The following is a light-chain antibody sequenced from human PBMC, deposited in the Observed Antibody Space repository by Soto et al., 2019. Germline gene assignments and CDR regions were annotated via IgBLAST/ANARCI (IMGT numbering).Light chain of an antibody. J-gene: IGKJ5*01. V-gene: IGKV1-39*01. CDR2: FAS. CDR1: QSNSSY. Sequence: DIQMTQSPSSLSASVGDRVTISCLASQSNSSYLNWYQQKPGKPPKFLIYFASSLQSEVPSSFYGSRSGTAFILKISSIQPEDFANYYCQQSYSISIPFGQGTRLEIK. CDR3: QQSYSISIP.